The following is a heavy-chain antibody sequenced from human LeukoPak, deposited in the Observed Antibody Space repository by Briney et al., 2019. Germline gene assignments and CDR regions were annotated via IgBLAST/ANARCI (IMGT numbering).Heavy chain of an antibody. Sequence: SETLSLTCTVSGGSISSYYRSWIRQPPGKGLEWIGYIYYSGSTNYNPSLKSRVTISVDTSKNQFSLKLSSVTAADTAVYYCARDYYDILTGYSSGNWFDPWGQGTLVTVSS. D-gene: IGHD3-9*01. CDR2: IYYSGST. V-gene: IGHV4-59*01. CDR1: GGSISSYY. J-gene: IGHJ5*02. CDR3: ARDYYDILTGYSSGNWFDP.